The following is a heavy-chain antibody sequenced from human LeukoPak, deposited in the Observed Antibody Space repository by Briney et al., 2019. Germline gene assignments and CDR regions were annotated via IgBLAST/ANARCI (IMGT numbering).Heavy chain of an antibody. CDR1: RLTISIYA. CDR2: ISGGGGGT. J-gene: IGHJ3*02. D-gene: IGHD3-16*01. Sequence: QPGGSLRLSCAASRLTISIYAMSWVRQAPGKGLEWVSTISGGGGGTYYADSVKGRFAISRDNSKTTLYLQMSSLRAEDTAVYYCAKEGGAFDIWGQGTMVTVSS. V-gene: IGHV3-23*01. CDR3: AKEGGAFDI.